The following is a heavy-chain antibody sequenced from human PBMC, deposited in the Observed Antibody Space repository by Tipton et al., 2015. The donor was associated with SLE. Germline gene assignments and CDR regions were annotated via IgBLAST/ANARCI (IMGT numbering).Heavy chain of an antibody. CDR2: IYHSGNT. V-gene: IGHV4-34*01. Sequence: TLSLTCAVNGGSFSGYYWNWIRQTPGKGLEWIGEIYHSGNTNYNPSLKSRVTISVDKSKNQLSLKLSSVTAADTAVYYCARDSIIFRGVGGFDYWGQGTLVTVSS. J-gene: IGHJ4*02. CDR3: ARDSIIFRGVGGFDY. CDR1: GGSFSGYY. D-gene: IGHD3-10*01.